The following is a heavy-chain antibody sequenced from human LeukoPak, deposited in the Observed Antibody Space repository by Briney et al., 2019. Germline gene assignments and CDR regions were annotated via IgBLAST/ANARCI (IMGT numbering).Heavy chain of an antibody. D-gene: IGHD4-17*01. Sequence: SQTLSLTCTASGGSISSGGYYWSWIRQHPGKGLEWIGYIYYSGSTYYNPSLKSRVTISVDTSKNQFSLKLSSVTAADTAVYYCAREAADDYGDSYYFDYWGQGTLVTVSS. CDR3: AREAADDYGDSYYFDY. J-gene: IGHJ4*02. CDR1: GGSISSGGYY. CDR2: IYYSGST. V-gene: IGHV4-31*03.